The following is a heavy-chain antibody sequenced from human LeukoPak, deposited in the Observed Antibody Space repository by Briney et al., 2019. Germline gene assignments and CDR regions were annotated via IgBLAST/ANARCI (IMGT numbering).Heavy chain of an antibody. CDR3: ARGRSSSWPLETQVRTEYFQH. V-gene: IGHV1-69*13. CDR1: GGTFSSYA. Sequence: SVKVSCKASGGTFSSYAISWVRQAPGQGLEWMGGIIPIFGTANYAQKFQGRVTITADESTSTAYMELSSLRSEDTAVYYCARGRSSSWPLETQVRTEYFQHWGQGTLVTVSS. CDR2: IIPIFGTA. J-gene: IGHJ1*01. D-gene: IGHD6-13*01.